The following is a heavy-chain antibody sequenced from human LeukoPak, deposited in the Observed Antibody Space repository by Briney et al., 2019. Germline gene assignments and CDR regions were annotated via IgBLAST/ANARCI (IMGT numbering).Heavy chain of an antibody. D-gene: IGHD3-22*01. Sequence: GGSLRLSCAASGFTFSSYAMSWVRQAPGKGLEWVSAISGSGGSTHYADSVKGRFTISRDNSKNTLYLQMNSLRAEDTAVYYCAKDAAGSSYDSSGYSDWGQGTLVTVSS. J-gene: IGHJ4*02. CDR3: AKDAAGSSYDSSGYSD. CDR1: GFTFSSYA. CDR2: ISGSGGST. V-gene: IGHV3-23*01.